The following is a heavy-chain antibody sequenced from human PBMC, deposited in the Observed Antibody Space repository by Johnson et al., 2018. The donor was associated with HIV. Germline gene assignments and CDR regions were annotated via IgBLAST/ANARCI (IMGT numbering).Heavy chain of an antibody. Sequence: QVLLVESGGGLVKPGGSLRLSCAASGFTFSDYYMGWIRQTPGKGLEWISYISSRGIPIYYADSVKGRFTVSRDNSKNTLYLQMNSLRAEDTAVYYCARGPVMVRGVTDAFDIWGQGTMVTVSS. CDR2: ISSRGIPI. CDR1: GFTFSDYY. D-gene: IGHD3-10*01. V-gene: IGHV3-11*04. J-gene: IGHJ3*02. CDR3: ARGPVMVRGVTDAFDI.